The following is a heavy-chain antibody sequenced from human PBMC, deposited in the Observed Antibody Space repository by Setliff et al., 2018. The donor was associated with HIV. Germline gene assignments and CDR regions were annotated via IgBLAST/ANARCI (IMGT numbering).Heavy chain of an antibody. J-gene: IGHJ5*02. CDR3: TLTSRLDGYFDP. V-gene: IGHV4-59*11. CDR1: GGSIRGHY. CDR2: IYYSGST. Sequence: SETLSLTCTVSGGSIRGHYWSWIRQPPGKGLEWIGTIYYSGSTYYKPSLKSRGTISVDTSKNQFYLKLNSVTAADSAVYYCTLTSRLDGYFDPWGQGALVTAPQ. D-gene: IGHD5-12*01.